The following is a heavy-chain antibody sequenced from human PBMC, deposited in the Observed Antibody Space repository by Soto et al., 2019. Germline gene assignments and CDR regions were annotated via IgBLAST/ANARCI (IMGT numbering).Heavy chain of an antibody. D-gene: IGHD6-13*01. V-gene: IGHV1-2*02. CDR3: AKDTSKYSSNWPAYYGMDV. CDR1: GYIFTGYY. Sequence: GASVKVYCRASGYIFTGYYMHWVRQAPGQGLEWMGWINPNNGDTNYAQKFQGRVTMTRDTSISTAYMDLNSLRAEDTAVYYCAKDTSKYSSNWPAYYGMDVWGQGTTVTVSS. J-gene: IGHJ6*02. CDR2: INPNNGDT.